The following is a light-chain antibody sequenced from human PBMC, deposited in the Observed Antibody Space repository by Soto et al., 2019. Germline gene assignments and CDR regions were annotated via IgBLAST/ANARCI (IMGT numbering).Light chain of an antibody. Sequence: QSVLTQPPSVSAAPGQKVTISCSGSSSNIGNNYVSWYQQLPGTAPKLLIYENNKRPSGIPDRFSGSKSGTSATLGITGLPTGDEADYYCGTWDSSLSGGVFGGGTKLTVL. J-gene: IGLJ3*02. V-gene: IGLV1-51*02. CDR2: ENN. CDR1: SSNIGNNY. CDR3: GTWDSSLSGGV.